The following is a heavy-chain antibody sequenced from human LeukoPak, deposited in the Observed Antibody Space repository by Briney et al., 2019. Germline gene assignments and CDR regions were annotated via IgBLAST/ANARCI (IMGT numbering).Heavy chain of an antibody. V-gene: IGHV1-58*02. CDR1: GYTFTGYY. Sequence: EASVKVSCKASGYTFTGYYMHWVRQAPGQGLEWIGWIVVGSGNTNYAKKFQERVTITRDMSTSTAYMELCSLRAEDTAVYYCAADPYYYGSGSYYKKFDCWGQGTLVTVCS. CDR2: IVVGSGNT. D-gene: IGHD3-10*01. J-gene: IGHJ4*02. CDR3: AADPYYYGSGSYYKKFDC.